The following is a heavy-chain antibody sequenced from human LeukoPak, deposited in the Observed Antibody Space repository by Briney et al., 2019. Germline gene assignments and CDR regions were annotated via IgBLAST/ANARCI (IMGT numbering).Heavy chain of an antibody. Sequence: KSSETLSLTCTVSGASIKNYYWSWIRQPPGKGLEWIANIYYAGSSNYNPSLKSRVTISVDTSKNQFSLKLSSVTAADTAVYYCARAVGYYYYYMDVWGKGTTVTVSS. CDR2: IYYAGSS. J-gene: IGHJ6*03. CDR1: GASIKNYY. V-gene: IGHV4-59*08. CDR3: ARAVGYYYYYMDV. D-gene: IGHD3-10*01.